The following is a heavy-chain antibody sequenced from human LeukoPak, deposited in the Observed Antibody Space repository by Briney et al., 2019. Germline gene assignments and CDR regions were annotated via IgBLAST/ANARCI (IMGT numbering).Heavy chain of an antibody. D-gene: IGHD3-10*01. CDR3: VKFRGIQHYNYHMDV. CDR1: GFTFSSYA. V-gene: IGHV3-23*01. Sequence: GSLRLYCAASGFTFSSYAMSWVRQAPGKGLEWVSGLTGSGGNTYYADSVKGRFTISRDNSKNTLSLQMHSLRAEDAAVYYCVKFRGIQHYNYHMDVWGKGTTVTVSS. CDR2: LTGSGGNT. J-gene: IGHJ6*03.